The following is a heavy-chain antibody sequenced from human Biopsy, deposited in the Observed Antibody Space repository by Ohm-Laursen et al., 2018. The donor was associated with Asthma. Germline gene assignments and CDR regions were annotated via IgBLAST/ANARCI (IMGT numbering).Heavy chain of an antibody. V-gene: IGHV4-59*01. J-gene: IGHJ4*02. CDR3: ARDFGGWYYFDN. CDR1: GGSISGFY. CDR2: IYYTGTT. D-gene: IGHD3-3*01. Sequence: GTLSLTCTVSGGSISGFYWSWIRQPPGKGLEWIGYIYYTGTTNYNPPLKSRVSISVDTSKNQFSLKLTSVTAADTAVYYCARDFGGWYYFDNWGQGSLVTASS.